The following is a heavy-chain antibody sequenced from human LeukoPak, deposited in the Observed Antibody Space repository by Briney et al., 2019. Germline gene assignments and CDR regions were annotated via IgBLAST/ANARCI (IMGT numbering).Heavy chain of an antibody. D-gene: IGHD2-2*01. Sequence: SETLSLTCAVSGYSISSGYYWGWIRPPPGKGLEWIGSIYHSGSTYYNPSLKSRVTISVDTSKTQLSLRRSSVAAADTAVYYCATEGSASQSIDYWGQGTLVTVSS. CDR2: IYHSGST. V-gene: IGHV4-38-2*02. J-gene: IGHJ4*02. CDR1: GYSISSGYY. CDR3: ATEGSASQSIDY.